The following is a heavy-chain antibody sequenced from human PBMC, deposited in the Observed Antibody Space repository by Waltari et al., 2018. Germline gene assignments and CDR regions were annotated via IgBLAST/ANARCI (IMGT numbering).Heavy chain of an antibody. J-gene: IGHJ4*02. D-gene: IGHD3-10*01. CDR2: VEPEDGET. CDR3: ATLGLERLWFGELLSFGRFGVFDY. CDR1: GYPITELS. Sequence: QVQLVQSGAEVKKPGASVKVSCKVSGYPITELSMHRGRRAPGKGREGRGGVEPEDGETIYAQKFQGRVTMTEDTSTDTAYMELSSLRSEDTAVYYCATLGLERLWFGELLSFGRFGVFDYWGQGTLVTVSS. V-gene: IGHV1-24*01.